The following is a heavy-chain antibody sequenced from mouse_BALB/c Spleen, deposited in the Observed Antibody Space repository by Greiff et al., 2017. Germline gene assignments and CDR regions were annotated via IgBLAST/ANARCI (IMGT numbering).Heavy chain of an antibody. CDR2: ISYSGST. J-gene: IGHJ3*01. D-gene: IGHD1-1*01. CDR3: ARSDYYGSSFWFAY. V-gene: IGHV3-8*02. Sequence: EVQLQQSGPSLVKPSQTLSLTCSVTGDSITSGYWNWIRKFPGNKLEYMGYISYSGSTYYNPSLKSRISITRDTSKNQYYLQLNSVTTEDTATYYCARSDYYGSSFWFAYWGQGTLVTVSA. CDR1: GDSITSGY.